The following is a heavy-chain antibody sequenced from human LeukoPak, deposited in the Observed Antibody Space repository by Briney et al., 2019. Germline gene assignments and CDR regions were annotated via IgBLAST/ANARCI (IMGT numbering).Heavy chain of an antibody. V-gene: IGHV4-59*01. CDR2: IYYSGSN. D-gene: IGHD5-24*01. Sequence: PSETLSLTCSVWGGSLKRYHGRWMRGPPEKGVEGIAYIYYSGSNIYNASLKSRVTISLDTSKNQFFLKLSSVTAAETAIYYCARVGGYNDAFDIWGQGTMVTVSS. CDR1: GGSLKRYH. J-gene: IGHJ3*02. CDR3: ARVGGYNDAFDI.